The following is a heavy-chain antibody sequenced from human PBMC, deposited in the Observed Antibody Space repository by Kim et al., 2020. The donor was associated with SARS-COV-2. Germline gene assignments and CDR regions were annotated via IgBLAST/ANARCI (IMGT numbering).Heavy chain of an antibody. Sequence: STYYNPSLKSRVTISVDTSKNQFSLKLSSVTAADTAVYYCARLYGDYYFDYWGQGTLVTVSS. CDR2: ST. D-gene: IGHD4-17*01. V-gene: IGHV4-39*01. J-gene: IGHJ4*02. CDR3: ARLYGDYYFDY.